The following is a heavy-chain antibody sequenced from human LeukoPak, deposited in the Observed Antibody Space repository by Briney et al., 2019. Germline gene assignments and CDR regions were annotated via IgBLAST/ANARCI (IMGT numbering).Heavy chain of an antibody. CDR1: GGSISNYY. CDR3: ARAQNWGWYFDY. J-gene: IGHJ4*02. Sequence: SETLSLTCTVSGGSISNYYWTWIRQPPGKGLEWIGYIYYSGSTNYNPSLKSRVTISVDTSKNQFSLKLSSVTAADTAVYYCARAQNWGWYFDYWGQGTLVTVSS. CDR2: IYYSGST. V-gene: IGHV4-59*12. D-gene: IGHD7-27*01.